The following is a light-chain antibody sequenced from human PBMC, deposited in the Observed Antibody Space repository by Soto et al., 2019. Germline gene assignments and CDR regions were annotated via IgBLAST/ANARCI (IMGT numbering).Light chain of an antibody. CDR2: DAS. CDR3: QQRSNWAFT. CDR1: QSVSSY. V-gene: IGKV3-11*01. J-gene: IGKJ3*01. Sequence: EIVLTQSPATLSLSPGERATLYCRASQSVSSYLAWYQQKPGQAPRLLIYDASNRATGIPAKFSGSGSETDFTLTISSLEPEDFAVYYCQQRSNWAFTFGPGTKVDIK.